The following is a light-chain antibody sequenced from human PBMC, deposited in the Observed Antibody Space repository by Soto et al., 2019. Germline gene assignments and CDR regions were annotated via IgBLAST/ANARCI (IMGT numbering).Light chain of an antibody. V-gene: IGLV1-44*01. J-gene: IGLJ2*01. CDR3: AAWDDSLSAVI. CDR1: SSNIGSNT. Sequence: QPVLTQPPSASGTPGQRVTISCSGSSSNIGSNTVNWYQQLPGTAPKLLIYTNDQRPSGVPDRFSGSKSGTSASLAISGVRSEDEADYYCAAWDDSLSAVIFGGGTKLTVL. CDR2: TND.